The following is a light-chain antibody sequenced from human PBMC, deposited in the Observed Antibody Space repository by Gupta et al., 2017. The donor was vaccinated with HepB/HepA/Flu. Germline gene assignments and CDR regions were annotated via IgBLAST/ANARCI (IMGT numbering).Light chain of an antibody. V-gene: IGLV2-8*01. CDR1: SSDVGGYNY. CDR2: EVS. Sequence: QSALTQPPSASGSTGQSVTISCTGTSSDVGGYNYVSWYQQHPGKAPKLMIYEVSKRPSGVPDRFSGSKSGNTASLTVSGRQAEDEADYYCSSYAGSNNLIFGGGTKLTVL. J-gene: IGLJ2*01. CDR3: SSYAGSNNLI.